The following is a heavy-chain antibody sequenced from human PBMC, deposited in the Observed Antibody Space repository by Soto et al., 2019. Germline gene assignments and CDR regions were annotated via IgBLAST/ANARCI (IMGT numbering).Heavy chain of an antibody. CDR1: GGTFKTYT. Sequence: QVQLVQSGAELKKPGSSVNVSCAASGGTFKTYTINWVRQAPGQGLEWIGQIIPMYDSANYAQRFQGRVTISADKSTNIAYMELSGLRSDDTALYYCATRRTYSGSYCFDYCGQGTQVRVSS. V-gene: IGHV1-69*06. CDR3: ATRRTYSGSYCFDY. J-gene: IGHJ4*02. CDR2: IIPMYDSA. D-gene: IGHD1-26*01.